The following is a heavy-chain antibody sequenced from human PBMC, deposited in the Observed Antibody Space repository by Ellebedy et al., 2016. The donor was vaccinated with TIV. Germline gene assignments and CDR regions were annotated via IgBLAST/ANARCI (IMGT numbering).Heavy chain of an antibody. CDR3: AKERGHSLPCDY. D-gene: IGHD5/OR15-5a*01. CDR2: ISYDGSNK. V-gene: IGHV3-30*18. CDR1: GFTFSNAW. J-gene: IGHJ4*02. Sequence: GGSLRLSCAASGFTFSNAWMNWVRQAPGKGLEWVAVISYDGSNKYYADSVKGRFTISRDNSKNTVYLQMSSLRAEDTALYYCAKERGHSLPCDYWGQGTLVTVSS.